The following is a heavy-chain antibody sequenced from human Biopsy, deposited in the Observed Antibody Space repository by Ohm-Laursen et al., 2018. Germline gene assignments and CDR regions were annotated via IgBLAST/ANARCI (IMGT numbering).Heavy chain of an antibody. Sequence: SLRLSCAASDFTFADYAMSWVRQRPGKGLEWVSGITWNSGHIAHADSVKGRFTISRDNAKNVLWLQMNSLRVDDTAMYYCVKDIRRYFYGMDVWGQGTTVTVS. D-gene: IGHD3-10*01. CDR3: VKDIRRYFYGMDV. CDR1: DFTFADYA. CDR2: ITWNSGHI. V-gene: IGHV3-9*01. J-gene: IGHJ6*02.